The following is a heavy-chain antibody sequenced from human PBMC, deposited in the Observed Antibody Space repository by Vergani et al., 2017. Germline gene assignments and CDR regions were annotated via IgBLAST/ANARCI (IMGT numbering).Heavy chain of an antibody. CDR1: GFTFSSYW. Sequence: EVQLVESGGGLVQPGGSLRLSCAASGFTFSSYWMSWVRQAPGKGLEWVANIKQDGSEKYYVDSVKGRVTISRDNAKNSLYLQMNSLRAEDTAVYYCASGAGRRDYWGQGTLVTVSA. D-gene: IGHD6-6*01. V-gene: IGHV3-7*03. CDR2: IKQDGSEK. J-gene: IGHJ4*02. CDR3: ASGAGRRDY.